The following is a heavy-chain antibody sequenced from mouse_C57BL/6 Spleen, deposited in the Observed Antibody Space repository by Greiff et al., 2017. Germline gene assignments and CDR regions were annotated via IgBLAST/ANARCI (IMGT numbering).Heavy chain of an antibody. V-gene: IGHV1-76*01. CDR1: GYTFTDYY. J-gene: IGHJ4*01. D-gene: IGHD2-4*01. Sequence: QVQLQQSGAELVRPGASVKLSCKASGYTFTDYYINWVKQRPGQGLEWIARIYPGSGNTYYTEKFKGKATLTAEKSSSTAYMQLSSLTSEDSAVYVCARFYDYDQGAMDYWGQGTSVTVSS. CDR2: IYPGSGNT. CDR3: ARFYDYDQGAMDY.